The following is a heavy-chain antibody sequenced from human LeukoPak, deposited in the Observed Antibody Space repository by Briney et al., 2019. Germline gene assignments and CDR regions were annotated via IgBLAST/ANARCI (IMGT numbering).Heavy chain of an antibody. CDR2: IIPIFGTA. J-gene: IGHJ4*02. D-gene: IGHD4-11*01. Sequence: ASVKVSCKASGGTFSSYAISWVRQAPGQGLEWMGGIIPIFGTANYAQKFQGRVTITTDESTSTAYMELSSLRSEDTAVYYCARDWTDDYSAHLGFDYWGQGTLVTVSS. CDR3: ARDWTDDYSAHLGFDY. V-gene: IGHV1-69*05. CDR1: GGTFSSYA.